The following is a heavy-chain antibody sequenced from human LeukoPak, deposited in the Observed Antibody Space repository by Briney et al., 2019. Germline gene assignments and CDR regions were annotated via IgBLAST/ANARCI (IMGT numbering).Heavy chain of an antibody. CDR3: ARDLYSESYHCVIY. V-gene: IGHV3-7*04. Sequence: GGSLRLSCATSGVTFRSYWMSWVRQAPGKGLEWVANIKKDGHHKYYVGSGKDLFSISRDTVQHSLYLRMSRLRGRDTAVYYWARDLYSESYHCVIYWGQGTLVSVSS. D-gene: IGHD1-26*01. CDR2: IKKDGHHK. CDR1: GVTFRSYW. J-gene: IGHJ4*02.